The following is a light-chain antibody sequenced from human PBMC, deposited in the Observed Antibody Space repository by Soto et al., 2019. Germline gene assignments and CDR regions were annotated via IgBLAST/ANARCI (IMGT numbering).Light chain of an antibody. CDR1: NSNIGSNT. J-gene: IGLJ2*01. V-gene: IGLV1-44*01. CDR2: SNN. CDR3: AAWDDSLSGPV. Sequence: QSVLTQPPSASGTPGQRVTISCSGSNSNIGSNTVNWYQQLPGTAPKLLIYSNNQRPSGVPDRFSGSKSGTSASLAISGLQSEDEADYYCAAWDDSLSGPVFGGGTKLTVL.